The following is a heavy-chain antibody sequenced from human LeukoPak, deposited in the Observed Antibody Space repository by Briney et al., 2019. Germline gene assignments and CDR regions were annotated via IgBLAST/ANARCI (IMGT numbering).Heavy chain of an antibody. CDR1: GGTFSIYA. CDR3: ARIAPDYGDYGWFDH. Sequence: SVKLSFKASGGTFSIYAISWVRQAPGQGQEWMGGIIPIFGTANYAQKFQGRVTITADESTSTAYMELSRLRSEDTAVYYCARIAPDYGDYGWFDHWGQGTLVTVSS. J-gene: IGHJ5*02. CDR2: IIPIFGTA. V-gene: IGHV1-69*13. D-gene: IGHD4-17*01.